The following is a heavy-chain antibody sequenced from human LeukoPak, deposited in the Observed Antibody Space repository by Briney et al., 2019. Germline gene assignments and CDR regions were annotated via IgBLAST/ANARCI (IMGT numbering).Heavy chain of an antibody. V-gene: IGHV3-21*01. D-gene: IGHD2-2*01. CDR3: ASSTSRAGGPGGHSFDY. CDR1: GFIFSSHS. J-gene: IGHJ4*02. Sequence: GGSLRLSSAASGFIFSSHSMNWVRQAPGKGLEWVSSISSSSSYMYYADSLKGRFTISRDNAKNSLYLQMNSLRAEDTAVYYCASSTSRAGGPGGHSFDYWGQGTLVTVSS. CDR2: ISSSSSYM.